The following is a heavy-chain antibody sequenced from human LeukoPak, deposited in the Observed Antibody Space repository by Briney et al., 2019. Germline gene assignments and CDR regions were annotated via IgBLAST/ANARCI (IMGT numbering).Heavy chain of an antibody. CDR3: ARDGSAVAPHDVNWFDP. Sequence: GGSLRLSCAASGFTFSIYSMDWVRQAPGRRLEWVSSITSNSASIYYADSVKGRFTISRDNAKNSLYLQMNSLRPEDTAVYYRARDGSAVAPHDVNWFDPWGQGTLVTVSS. D-gene: IGHD6-19*01. CDR1: GFTFSIYS. J-gene: IGHJ5*02. CDR2: ITSNSASI. V-gene: IGHV3-21*01.